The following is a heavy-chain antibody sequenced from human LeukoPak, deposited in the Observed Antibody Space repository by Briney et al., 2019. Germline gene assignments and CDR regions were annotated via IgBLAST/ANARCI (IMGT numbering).Heavy chain of an antibody. CDR1: SGAITRTSYF. CDR2: IYYSGTT. Sequence: SETLSLTFTVSSGAITRTSYFWGWIRPSPGKGLEWIGSIYYSGTTYYNPSLKRRVTISEDTSKNEVSLHLNSVTAADTAVYYCASLGPYSSTWYGDYWGQGIQVTVSS. V-gene: IGHV4-39*01. CDR3: ASLGPYSSTWYGDY. D-gene: IGHD6-13*01. J-gene: IGHJ4*02.